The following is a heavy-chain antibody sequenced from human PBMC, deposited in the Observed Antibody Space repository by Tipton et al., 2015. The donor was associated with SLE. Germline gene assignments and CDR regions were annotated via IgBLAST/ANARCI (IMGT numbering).Heavy chain of an antibody. V-gene: IGHV4-39*07. CDR3: ARQGDEHIVVVIAKSWFDP. D-gene: IGHD2-21*01. CDR1: GGSISSSSYY. CDR2: IYHSGST. Sequence: TLSLTCTVSGGSISSSSYYWGWIRQPPGKGLEWIGSIYHSGSTYYNPSLKSRVTISVDTSKNQFSLKLSSVTAADTAVYYCARQGDEHIVVVIAKSWFDPWGQGTLVTVSS. J-gene: IGHJ5*02.